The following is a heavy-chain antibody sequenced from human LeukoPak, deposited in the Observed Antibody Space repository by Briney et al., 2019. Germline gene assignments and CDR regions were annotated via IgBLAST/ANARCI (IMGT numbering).Heavy chain of an antibody. CDR3: ARGHVERPIRLEVAHY. CDR1: GFIVSSNY. V-gene: IGHV3-66*01. CDR2: IYGGNT. J-gene: IGHJ4*02. D-gene: IGHD5-24*01. Sequence: GGSLRLSCAASGFIVSSNYMSWVRQAPGKGLEWVSVIYGGNTYYADSVKGRFTISRDNSKNTLFLQMNSLRAEDTAVYFCARGHVERPIRLEVAHYWGQGTLVTVSS.